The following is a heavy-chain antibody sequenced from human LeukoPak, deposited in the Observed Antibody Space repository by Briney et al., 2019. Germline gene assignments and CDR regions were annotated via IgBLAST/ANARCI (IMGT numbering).Heavy chain of an antibody. Sequence: GGSLRLSCAASGFTFSSYGFHWVRQAPGKGREWVAIIWYDGSNKYYADSVKGRFTISRDNSKNSVYLEMNSLRVEDTALYYCARVFPNYGMDVWGQGTTVTVSS. CDR1: GFTFSSYG. CDR3: ARVFPNYGMDV. D-gene: IGHD3-10*02. J-gene: IGHJ6*02. V-gene: IGHV3-33*01. CDR2: IWYDGSNK.